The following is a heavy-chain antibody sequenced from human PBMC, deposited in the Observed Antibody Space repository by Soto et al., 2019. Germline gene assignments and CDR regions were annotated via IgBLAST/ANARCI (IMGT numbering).Heavy chain of an antibody. D-gene: IGHD2-8*01. J-gene: IGHJ6*02. Sequence: ASVKVSCKASGYTFTSYYMHWVRQAPGQGLEWMGIINPSGGSTSYAQKFQGRVTMTRDTSTSTVYMELSSLRSEDTAVYYCARDPHCTNGVCYPLGAYYYYGMDVWGQGTTVTVSS. CDR1: GYTFTSYY. V-gene: IGHV1-46*01. CDR3: ARDPHCTNGVCYPLGAYYYYGMDV. CDR2: INPSGGST.